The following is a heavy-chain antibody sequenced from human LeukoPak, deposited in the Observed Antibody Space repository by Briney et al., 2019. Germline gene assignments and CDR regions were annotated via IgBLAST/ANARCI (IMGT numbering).Heavy chain of an antibody. CDR1: GYTFTSYD. CDR3: ARVEQWLVQGYYYYMDV. CDR2: MNPNSGNT. D-gene: IGHD6-19*01. J-gene: IGHJ6*03. V-gene: IGHV1-8*01. Sequence: GASVKVSCKASGYTFTSYDINWVRQATGQGLEWMGWMNPNSGNTGYAQKFQGRVTMTRNTSISTAYMELSSLRSEDTAVHYCARVEQWLVQGYYYYMDVWGKGTTVTVSS.